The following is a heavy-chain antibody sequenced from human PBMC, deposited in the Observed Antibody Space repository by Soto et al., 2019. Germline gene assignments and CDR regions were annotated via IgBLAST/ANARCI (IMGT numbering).Heavy chain of an antibody. Sequence: QVQLVQSGAEVKKPGSSVKVSCKASGGTFSSYTISWVRQAPGQGLEWMGRIIPILGIANYAQKFQGRVKITADKSTSTAYMELSSLRSEDTAVYYCARKLRGWYWGQGTLVTVSS. CDR1: GGTFSSYT. V-gene: IGHV1-69*02. CDR2: IIPILGIA. CDR3: ARKLRGWY. J-gene: IGHJ4*02. D-gene: IGHD1-7*01.